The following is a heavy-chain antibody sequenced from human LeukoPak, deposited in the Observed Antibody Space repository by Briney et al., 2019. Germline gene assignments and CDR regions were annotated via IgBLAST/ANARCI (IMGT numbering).Heavy chain of an antibody. J-gene: IGHJ6*02. V-gene: IGHV4-4*07. CDR2: IYTSGST. D-gene: IGHD4/OR15-4a*01. CDR1: GGSISSYY. CDR3: ARLTMVPFYYYYYGMDV. Sequence: SETLSLTCTVSGGSISSYYWSWIRQPAGKGLEWIGRIYTSGSTNYNPSLKGRVTMSVDTSKNQFSLKLSSVTAADTAVYYCARLTMVPFYYYYYGMDVWGQGTTVTVSS.